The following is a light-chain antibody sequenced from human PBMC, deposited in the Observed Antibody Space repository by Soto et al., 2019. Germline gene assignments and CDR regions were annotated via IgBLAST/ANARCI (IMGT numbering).Light chain of an antibody. V-gene: IGLV2-23*02. CDR2: EVT. CDR1: SGDVASYDY. Sequence: QSALTQPASVSGSPGQSITISCTGTSGDVASYDYVSWYQQHPGKAPKLMIYEVTKRPSGVSNRFSGSKSGNTASLTISGLQAEDESDYYCCSYAGSSTGVFGGGTKLTVL. CDR3: CSYAGSSTGV. J-gene: IGLJ3*02.